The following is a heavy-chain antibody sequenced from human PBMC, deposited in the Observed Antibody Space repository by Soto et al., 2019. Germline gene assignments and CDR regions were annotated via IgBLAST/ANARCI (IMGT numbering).Heavy chain of an antibody. CDR1: GFPFSSYW. V-gene: IGHV3-74*01. J-gene: IGHJ4*02. CDR3: AREYYGLLTGYYTDY. D-gene: IGHD3-9*01. Sequence: EVQLVESGGDLVQRGGSLRLSCAAPGFPFSSYWMHWVRHTPGKGLDWVARISGDGVTTYYADSVTGRFTVSRDNAKITLSLQISGLRAEDTAVYYCAREYYGLLTGYYTDYWGQGTLVSVSS. CDR2: ISGDGVTT.